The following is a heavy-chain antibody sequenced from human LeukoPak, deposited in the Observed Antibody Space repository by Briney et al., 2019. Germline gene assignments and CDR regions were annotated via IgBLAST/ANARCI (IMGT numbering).Heavy chain of an antibody. D-gene: IGHD7-27*01. J-gene: IGHJ4*02. Sequence: GGSMRLSCAVSGFTFTGYAMSWVRQAPGKGLEWVAVISYDGSNKFYADSVKGRFTISRDNSKNTLYLQMNSLTAEDTTVYYCAKGVSSLGLAYSDYGGQGTLVTVSS. V-gene: IGHV3-30*04. CDR2: ISYDGSNK. CDR3: AKGVSSLGLAYSDY. CDR1: GFTFTGYA.